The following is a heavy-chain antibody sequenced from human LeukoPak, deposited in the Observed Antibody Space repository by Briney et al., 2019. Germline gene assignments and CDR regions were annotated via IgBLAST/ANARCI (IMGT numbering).Heavy chain of an antibody. D-gene: IGHD5-12*01. Sequence: GGSLRLSCAASGFTFDDYTMHWVRQAPGKGLEWVSLISWDGGSTYYADSVKGRFTISRDNSKNSLYLQRNSLRTEDTALYYCAKDLSVATISQTFDYWGQGTLVTVSS. J-gene: IGHJ4*02. CDR1: GFTFDDYT. CDR2: ISWDGGST. CDR3: AKDLSVATISQTFDY. V-gene: IGHV3-43*01.